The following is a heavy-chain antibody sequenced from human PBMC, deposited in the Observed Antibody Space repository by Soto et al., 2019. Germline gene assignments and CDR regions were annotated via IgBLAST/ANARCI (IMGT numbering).Heavy chain of an antibody. D-gene: IGHD3-22*01. CDR2: ISGSGGST. CDR1: GFTFSSYA. J-gene: IGHJ3*02. Sequence: VQLLESGGGLVQPGGSLRLSCAASGFTFSSYAMSWVRQAPGKGLEWVSAISGSGGSTYYADCVKGRFTISRDNSKNALHLPMNSIRPDDTAVYYYPKRYYDSAFAFDIWGQGTMVTVSS. V-gene: IGHV3-23*01. CDR3: PKRYYDSAFAFDI.